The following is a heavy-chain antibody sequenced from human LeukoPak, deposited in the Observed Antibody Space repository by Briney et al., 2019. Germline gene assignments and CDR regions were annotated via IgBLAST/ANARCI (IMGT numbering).Heavy chain of an antibody. V-gene: IGHV3-74*01. CDR2: INSDGSST. D-gene: IGHD3-10*02. CDR3: AKEVFTRSAFDI. Sequence: GGSLRLSCAASGFTFSSYWMHWVRQAPGKGLVWVSRINSDGSSTSYADSVKGRFTISRDNAKNTLYLQMNSLRAEDTALYYCAKEVFTRSAFDIWGQGTMVTVSS. J-gene: IGHJ3*02. CDR1: GFTFSSYW.